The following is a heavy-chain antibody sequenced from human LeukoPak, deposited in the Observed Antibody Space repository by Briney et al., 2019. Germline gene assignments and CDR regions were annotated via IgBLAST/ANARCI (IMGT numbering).Heavy chain of an antibody. CDR3: AKVRYCSGGSCYSNYYYYYMDV. D-gene: IGHD2-15*01. CDR1: GFTFSSYA. Sequence: GGSLRLSCAVSGFTFSSYAMSWVRQAPGKGLEWVSAISGSGGSTYYADSVKGRFTISRDNSKNTLYLQMNSLRAEDTAVYYCAKVRYCSGGSCYSNYYYYYMDVWGKGTTVTISS. J-gene: IGHJ6*03. V-gene: IGHV3-23*01. CDR2: ISGSGGST.